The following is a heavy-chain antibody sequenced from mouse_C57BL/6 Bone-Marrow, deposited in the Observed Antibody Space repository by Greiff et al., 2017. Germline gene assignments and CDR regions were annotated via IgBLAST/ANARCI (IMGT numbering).Heavy chain of an antibody. CDR3: ARHERYYDYEGYFDY. D-gene: IGHD2-4*01. V-gene: IGHV1-62-2*01. CDR2: FYPGSGSI. Sequence: VQLQQSGAELVKPGASVKLSCKPSGYIFTEYTIHWVKQRSGQGLEWIGWFYPGSGSIKYNERFKDKATLTADKSSNTVYMELSRLTSEDSAVYFCARHERYYDYEGYFDYWGQGTTLTVSS. J-gene: IGHJ2*01. CDR1: GYIFTEYT.